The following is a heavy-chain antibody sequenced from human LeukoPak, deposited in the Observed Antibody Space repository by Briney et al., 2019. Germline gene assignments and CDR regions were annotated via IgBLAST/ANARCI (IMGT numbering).Heavy chain of an antibody. Sequence: GGALPLSCVGCGFTFSEKWLSWVRQARGRGPDGVASIKKDGSQKYYVDSVKGRFTISRDNAQNSLYLQMNSLRVEDTAIYSCARVGWELLNLHFDPWGQGTLVTVSS. CDR2: IKKDGSQK. CDR3: ARVGWELLNLHFDP. CDR1: GFTFSEKW. D-gene: IGHD1-26*01. V-gene: IGHV3-7*03. J-gene: IGHJ5*02.